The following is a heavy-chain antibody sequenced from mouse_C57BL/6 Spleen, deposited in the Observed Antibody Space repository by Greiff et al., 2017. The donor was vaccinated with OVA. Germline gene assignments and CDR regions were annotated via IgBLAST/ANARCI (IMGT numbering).Heavy chain of an antibody. V-gene: IGHV1-69*01. Sequence: QVQLQQPGAELVMPGASVKLSCKASGYTFTSYWMHWVKQRPGQGLEWIGEIDPSDSYTNYNQKFKGKSTLTVDKSSSTAYMQLSSLTSEDSAVYYCARKPALAGTGYFDVWGTGTTVTVSS. CDR2: IDPSDSYT. D-gene: IGHD4-1*01. CDR3: ARKPALAGTGYFDV. J-gene: IGHJ1*03. CDR1: GYTFTSYW.